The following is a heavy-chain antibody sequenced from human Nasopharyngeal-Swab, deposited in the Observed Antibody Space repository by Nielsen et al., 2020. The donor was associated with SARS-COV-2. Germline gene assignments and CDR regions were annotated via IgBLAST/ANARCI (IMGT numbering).Heavy chain of an antibody. V-gene: IGHV3-21*01. Sequence: GESLKISCAASGFTFSSYSMKWVRQAQGKGLEWVSSISSSSSYIYYADSVKGRFTISRDNAKNSLYLQMNSLRAEDTAVYYCAATLWFGELPDYWGQGTLVTVSS. CDR1: GFTFSSYS. CDR3: AATLWFGELPDY. J-gene: IGHJ4*02. D-gene: IGHD3-10*01. CDR2: ISSSSSYI.